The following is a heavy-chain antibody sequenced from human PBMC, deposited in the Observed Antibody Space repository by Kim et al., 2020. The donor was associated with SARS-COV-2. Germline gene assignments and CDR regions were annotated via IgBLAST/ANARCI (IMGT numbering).Heavy chain of an antibody. J-gene: IGHJ3*02. CDR3: ARDVWHGLDI. Sequence: TNYHQNVQGRVTMTTDTLTTTAYLGLRSLRSDDTAVYYCARDVWHGLDIWGQGTMVTVSS. D-gene: IGHD3-16*01. CDR2: T. V-gene: IGHV1-18*01.